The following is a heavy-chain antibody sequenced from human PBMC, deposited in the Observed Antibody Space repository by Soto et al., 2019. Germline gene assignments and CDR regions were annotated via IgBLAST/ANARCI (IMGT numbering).Heavy chain of an antibody. J-gene: IGHJ4*02. Sequence: PSETLSLTCSVSGGSMRDYYWSWIRQSPGRGPEWIGYIYYSGNTNYNPSLKSRVTISVDMPKSLFSLKLNSVTAADTAVYYCARQLGLWQPLDYWGRGTLVTVSS. D-gene: IGHD1-1*01. CDR2: IYYSGNT. V-gene: IGHV4-59*01. CDR1: GGSMRDYY. CDR3: ARQLGLWQPLDY.